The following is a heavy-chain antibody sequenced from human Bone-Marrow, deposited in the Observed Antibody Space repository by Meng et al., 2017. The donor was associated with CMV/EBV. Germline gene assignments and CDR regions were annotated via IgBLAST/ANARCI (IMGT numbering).Heavy chain of an antibody. Sequence: ESLKISCAASACTFSTYAMNRVRQAPGNGLEWVATISGSGGTIYYAGSVKGRFTISRDNSKNPVYLQMSSLTAEDTAVYYWAKDLGDYDISGCYRDYCGMDVWGQGTTVTVSS. V-gene: IGHV3-23*01. CDR2: ISGSGGTI. CDR3: AKDLGDYDISGCYRDYCGMDV. D-gene: IGHD3-22*01. J-gene: IGHJ6*02. CDR1: ACTFSTYA.